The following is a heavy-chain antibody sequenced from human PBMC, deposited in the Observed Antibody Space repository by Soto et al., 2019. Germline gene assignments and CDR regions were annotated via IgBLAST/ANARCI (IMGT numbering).Heavy chain of an antibody. CDR2: ISSSSSYI. V-gene: IGHV3-21*01. Sequence: PGGSLRLSCAASGFTFSSYSMNWVRQAPGKGLEWVSSISSSSSYIYYADSVKGRFTISRDNAKNSLYLQMNSLRAEDTAVYYCARVLLWFGAKNAGYYGMDVWGQGTTVTVSS. J-gene: IGHJ6*02. CDR1: GFTFSSYS. D-gene: IGHD3-10*01. CDR3: ARVLLWFGAKNAGYYGMDV.